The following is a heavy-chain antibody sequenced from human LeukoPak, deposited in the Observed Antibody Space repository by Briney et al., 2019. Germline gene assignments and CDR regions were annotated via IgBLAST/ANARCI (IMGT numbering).Heavy chain of an antibody. CDR3: ARDGSTAEYFQH. CDR2: IYSGGST. CDR1: GFTVSSNY. J-gene: IGHJ1*01. V-gene: IGHV3-53*01. Sequence: GGSLRLSCAASGFTVSSNYMSWVRQAPGKGLEWVSVIYSGGSTFYAASVKGRFTLSRDNSRNTLYLQMSSLRAEDTAVYYCARDGSTAEYFQHWGQGTLVTVSS.